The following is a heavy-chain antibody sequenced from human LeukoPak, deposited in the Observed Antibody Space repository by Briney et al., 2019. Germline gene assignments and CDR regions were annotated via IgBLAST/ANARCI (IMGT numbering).Heavy chain of an antibody. Sequence: GGSLRLSCAASGFTFSSYAMSWVRQAPGKGLEWVSAISGSGGSTYYADSVKGRFTISRDNSKNTLYLQMNSLRAEDTAVYYCAKQFGYCSSTSCYPDQAFDIWGQGTMVTVSS. CDR2: ISGSGGST. J-gene: IGHJ3*02. D-gene: IGHD2-2*01. V-gene: IGHV3-23*01. CDR3: AKQFGYCSSTSCYPDQAFDI. CDR1: GFTFSSYA.